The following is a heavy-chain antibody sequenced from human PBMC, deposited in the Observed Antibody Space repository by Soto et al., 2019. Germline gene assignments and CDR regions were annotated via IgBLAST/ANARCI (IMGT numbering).Heavy chain of an antibody. Sequence: QVQLQESGPGLVKPSETLSLTCTVSGGSISNHYWCWIRQPPGKGLEWIGYIYYNGNTNYNPSLKSRVTMSVDTSKNQFSLKLSSVTAADTAVYYCARSNWYSEYWGQGTLVTVSS. D-gene: IGHD7-27*01. V-gene: IGHV4-59*11. CDR3: ARSNWYSEY. CDR2: IYYNGNT. CDR1: GGSISNHY. J-gene: IGHJ4*02.